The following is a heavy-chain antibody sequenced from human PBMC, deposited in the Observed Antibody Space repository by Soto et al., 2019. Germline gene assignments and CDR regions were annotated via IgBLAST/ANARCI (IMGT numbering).Heavy chain of an antibody. CDR2: ISAYNGNT. Sequence: GASVKVSCKASGYTFTSYGISWVRQAPGQGLEWMGWISAYNGNTNYAQKLQGRVTITTDTSTSTAYMELRSLRSDDTAVYYCASSPVTTVTHNDAFDIWGQGTMVTVSS. V-gene: IGHV1-18*01. J-gene: IGHJ3*02. D-gene: IGHD4-17*01. CDR1: GYTFTSYG. CDR3: ASSPVTTVTHNDAFDI.